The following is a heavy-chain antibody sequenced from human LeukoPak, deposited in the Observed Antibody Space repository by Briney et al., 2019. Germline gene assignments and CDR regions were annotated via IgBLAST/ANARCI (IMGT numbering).Heavy chain of an antibody. CDR2: ISYDGSNK. V-gene: IGHV3-30*04. D-gene: IGHD5-24*01. Sequence: GGSLRLSCAASGFTFSSYAMHWVRQAPGKGLEWVAVISYDGSNKNYADSVKGRFTISGDNSKNTLYLQMNSLRAEDTAVYYCAKSGYNRFDYWGQGTLVTVSS. CDR1: GFTFSSYA. CDR3: AKSGYNRFDY. J-gene: IGHJ4*02.